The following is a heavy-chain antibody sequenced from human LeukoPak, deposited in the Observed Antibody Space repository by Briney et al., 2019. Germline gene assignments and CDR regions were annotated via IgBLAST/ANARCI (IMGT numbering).Heavy chain of an antibody. Sequence: ASVKVSCKASGYTFTSYDINWVRQATGQGLEWMGWMNPNSGNTGYAQKFQGRVTITRDTSTTTAYMELRSLRSDDTAVYYCARGGSSGWRTPNDDYWGQGTLVTVSS. CDR2: MNPNSGNT. V-gene: IGHV1-8*03. D-gene: IGHD6-19*01. CDR1: GYTFTSYD. CDR3: ARGGSSGWRTPNDDY. J-gene: IGHJ4*02.